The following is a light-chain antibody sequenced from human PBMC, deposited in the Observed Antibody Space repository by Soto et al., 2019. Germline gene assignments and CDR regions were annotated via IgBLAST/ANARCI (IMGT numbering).Light chain of an antibody. Sequence: DIQMTQSPSSVSASVGDRVTITCRASERINTYLAWYQQQPGKAPKLLIYAASSLQSGVPSRFNGSGSGTEFTLTISNLQPEDFATYYCQQANTPPLTFGGGTKVEIK. CDR1: ERINTY. CDR2: AAS. CDR3: QQANTPPLT. J-gene: IGKJ4*01. V-gene: IGKV1-12*01.